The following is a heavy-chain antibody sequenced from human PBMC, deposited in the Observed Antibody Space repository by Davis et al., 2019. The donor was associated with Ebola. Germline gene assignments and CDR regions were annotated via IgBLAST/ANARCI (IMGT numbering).Heavy chain of an antibody. V-gene: IGHV3-48*02. CDR1: GFTFSSYS. D-gene: IGHD3-3*01. J-gene: IGHJ3*02. CDR2: ISSSSSTI. CDR3: ARMSITIFGVVIHAFDI. Sequence: PGGSLRLSCAASGFTFSSYSMNWVRQAPGKGLEWVSSISSSSSTIYYADSVKGRFTISRDNAKNSLYLQMNSLRDEDTAVYYCARMSITIFGVVIHAFDIWGQGTMVTVSS.